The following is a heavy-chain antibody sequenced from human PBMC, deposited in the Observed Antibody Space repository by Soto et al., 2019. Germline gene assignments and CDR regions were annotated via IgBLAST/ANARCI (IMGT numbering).Heavy chain of an antibody. CDR3: ARDQYSSSGYTNYYYYGMDV. Sequence: QVQLVESGGGVVQPGRSLRLSCAASGFTFSSYAMHWVRQAPGKGLEWVAVISYDGSNKYYADSVKGRFTISRDNSXXTXYXXMNSLRAEDTAVYYCARDQYSSSGYTNYYYYGMDVWGQGTTVTVSS. V-gene: IGHV3-30-3*01. CDR2: ISYDGSNK. J-gene: IGHJ6*02. CDR1: GFTFSSYA. D-gene: IGHD6-13*01.